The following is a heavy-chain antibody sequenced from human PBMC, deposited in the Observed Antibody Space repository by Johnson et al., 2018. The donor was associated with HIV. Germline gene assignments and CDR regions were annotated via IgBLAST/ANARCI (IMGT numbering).Heavy chain of an antibody. V-gene: IGHV3-13*01. CDR1: GFTFSSYD. CDR3: ARGPSQVYWPDVAFDI. J-gene: IGHJ3*02. CDR2: IGTAGDT. Sequence: VQLVESGGGLVQPGGSLRLSCAASGFTFSSYDMHWVRQATGKGLEWVSAIGTAGDTYYPGSVKGRFTISRENAKNSLYLQMNSLRAEDTAVYYCARGPSQVYWPDVAFDIWGQGTMVTVSS. D-gene: IGHD2-8*02.